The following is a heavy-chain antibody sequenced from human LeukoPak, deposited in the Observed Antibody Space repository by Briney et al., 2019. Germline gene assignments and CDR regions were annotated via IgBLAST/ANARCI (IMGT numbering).Heavy chain of an antibody. CDR1: GFTFTTFW. V-gene: IGHV3-7*01. CDR3: ARLYNSGWSDY. Sequence: GGSLRLSCAASGFTFTTFWMGWFRQAPGRGLEWVANIKQDGSEKNYVDSVKGRFTISRDNAKNSLYLQMNSLRADDTAVYYCARLYNSGWSDYWGQGTLVTVSS. CDR2: IKQDGSEK. J-gene: IGHJ4*02. D-gene: IGHD6-19*01.